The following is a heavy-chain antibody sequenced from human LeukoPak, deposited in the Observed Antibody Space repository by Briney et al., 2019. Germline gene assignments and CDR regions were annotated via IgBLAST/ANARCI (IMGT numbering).Heavy chain of an antibody. Sequence: SETLSLTCTVSGGSISGYYWSWIRQPPGKGLEWIGYIYYSGSTNYNPSLKSRVTISVDTSKNQFSLKLSSVTAADTAVYYCARPSQHDSSGDDQDYWGQGTLVTVSS. CDR2: IYYSGST. J-gene: IGHJ4*02. V-gene: IGHV4-59*01. CDR1: GGSISGYY. D-gene: IGHD3-22*01. CDR3: ARPSQHDSSGDDQDY.